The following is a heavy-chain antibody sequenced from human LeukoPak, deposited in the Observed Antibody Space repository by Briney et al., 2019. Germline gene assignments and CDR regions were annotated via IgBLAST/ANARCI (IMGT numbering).Heavy chain of an antibody. CDR2: ISGSGGTT. Sequence: PGGSLRLSCAASGFTFSSYAMSWVRQAPGKGLEWVSAISGSGGTTYYADSVRGRFTISRDNSKNTLYLQMNSLRAEDTAVYCCAKDPKYCSSTSCYAIDYYYYMDVWGKGTTVTVSS. J-gene: IGHJ6*03. V-gene: IGHV3-23*01. CDR3: AKDPKYCSSTSCYAIDYYYYMDV. CDR1: GFTFSSYA. D-gene: IGHD2-2*01.